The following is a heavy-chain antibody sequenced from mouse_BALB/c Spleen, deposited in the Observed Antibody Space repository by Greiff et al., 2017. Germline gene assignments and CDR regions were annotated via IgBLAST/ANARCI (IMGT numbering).Heavy chain of an antibody. D-gene: IGHD2-2*01. CDR1: GYSITSDYA. V-gene: IGHV3-2*02. Sequence: EVQLVESGPGLVKPSQSLSLTCTVTGYSITSDYAWNWIRQFPGNKLEWMGYISYSGSTSYNPSLKSRISITRDTSKNQFFLQLNSVTTEDTATYYCARPHYGYDVGFAYWGQGTLVTVSA. J-gene: IGHJ3*01. CDR2: ISYSGST. CDR3: ARPHYGYDVGFAY.